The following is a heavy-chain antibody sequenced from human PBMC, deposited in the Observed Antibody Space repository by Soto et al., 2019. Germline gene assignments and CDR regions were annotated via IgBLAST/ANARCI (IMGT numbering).Heavy chain of an antibody. Sequence: SLRLSCAASGFTFSNAWINWVRQAPGKGLEWVGRVKSKTHGGTTDFAASVKGRFAISRDDSISMALMRMHSLKIEDTAVYTCTTDAYGPVIGVRIDYRGQGTLVTVSS. CDR3: TTDAYGPVIGVRIDY. D-gene: IGHD4-17*01. J-gene: IGHJ4*02. CDR2: VKSKTHGGTT. V-gene: IGHV3-15*07. CDR1: GFTFSNAW.